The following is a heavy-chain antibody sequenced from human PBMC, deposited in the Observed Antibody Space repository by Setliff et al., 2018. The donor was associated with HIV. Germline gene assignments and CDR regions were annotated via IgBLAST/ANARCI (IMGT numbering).Heavy chain of an antibody. Sequence: SVKVSCKASGSTFTSSAISWVRQARGQGLEWMGAIIPHFDAPQYAQKFQGRVTITADQPTSTAYMELSGLTSEDTAVYYCASPRLDWSFSHFDYWGQGTPVTVSS. CDR1: GSTFTSSA. J-gene: IGHJ4*02. D-gene: IGHD3-9*01. CDR3: ASPRLDWSFSHFDY. CDR2: IIPHFDAP. V-gene: IGHV1-69*13.